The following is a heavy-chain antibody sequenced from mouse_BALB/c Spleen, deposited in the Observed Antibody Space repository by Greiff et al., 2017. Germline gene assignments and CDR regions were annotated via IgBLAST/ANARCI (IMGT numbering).Heavy chain of an antibody. CDR3: VRSPDGSSESFDV. Sequence: QVHVKQSGPGLVAPSQSLSITCTVSGFSLTSYDISWIRQPPGKGLEWLGVIWTGGGTNYNSAFMSRLSISKDNSKSQVFLKMNSLQTDDTAIYYCVRSPDGSSESFDVWGAGTTVTVSS. V-gene: IGHV2-9-2*01. CDR2: IWTGGGT. D-gene: IGHD1-1*01. CDR1: GFSLTSYD. J-gene: IGHJ1*01.